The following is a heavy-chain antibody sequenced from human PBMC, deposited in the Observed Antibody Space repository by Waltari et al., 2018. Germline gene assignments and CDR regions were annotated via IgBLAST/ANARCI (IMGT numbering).Heavy chain of an antibody. V-gene: IGHV3-11*04. CDR2: ISSSGSTI. D-gene: IGHD6-13*01. Sequence: GFTFSDYYMSWIRQAPGKGLEWVSYISSSGSTIYYADSVKGRFTISRDNAKNSLYLQMNSLRAEDTAVYYCARDFPAPFLHSSSWYHPPPFDYWGQGTLVTVSS. CDR3: ARDFPAPFLHSSSWYHPPPFDY. J-gene: IGHJ4*02. CDR1: GFTFSDYY.